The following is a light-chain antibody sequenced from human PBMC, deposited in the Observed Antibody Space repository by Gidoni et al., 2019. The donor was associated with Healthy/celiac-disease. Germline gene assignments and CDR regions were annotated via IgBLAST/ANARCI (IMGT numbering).Light chain of an antibody. CDR2: AAS. CDR3: QQSYSTPLT. Sequence: DIQMTHSPSSLSASVGDRVTITCLGSQSISSYLNWYQQKPGKDPKLLIYAASSLQSGVPSRFSGSGSGTDFTLTISSLQPEDFATYYCQQSYSTPLTFGGGTKVEIK. CDR1: QSISSY. J-gene: IGKJ4*01. V-gene: IGKV1-39*01.